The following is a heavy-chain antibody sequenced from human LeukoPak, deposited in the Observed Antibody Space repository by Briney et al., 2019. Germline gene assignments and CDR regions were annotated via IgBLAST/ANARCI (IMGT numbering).Heavy chain of an antibody. V-gene: IGHV3-48*02. Sequence: GGSLILSCATSGFSFTDYPMNWVRQAPGKGLEWISNIRTTAEGAKYAYYADSVKGRVTISRDDGKNTLYLHMNSLRDDDTAVYYCATDQRYAFDYWGQGILVTVSS. CDR1: GFSFTDYP. D-gene: IGHD3-9*01. CDR3: ATDQRYAFDY. CDR2: IRTTAEGAKYA. J-gene: IGHJ4*02.